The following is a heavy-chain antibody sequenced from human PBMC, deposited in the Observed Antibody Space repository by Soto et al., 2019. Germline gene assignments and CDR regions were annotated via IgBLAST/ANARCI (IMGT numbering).Heavy chain of an antibody. D-gene: IGHD2-21*02. CDR2: IHYTGST. CDR1: GGSISTYY. Sequence: PSLTCTVSGGSISTYYWSWLRQPPGKGLEWIGFIHYTGSTNYNPSLKSRVTMSVDTSKNQFSLKLTSVTGADTAVYYCARGTAVLNPGAFEIWGQGTMVTVSS. CDR3: ARGTAVLNPGAFEI. V-gene: IGHV4-59*01. J-gene: IGHJ3*02.